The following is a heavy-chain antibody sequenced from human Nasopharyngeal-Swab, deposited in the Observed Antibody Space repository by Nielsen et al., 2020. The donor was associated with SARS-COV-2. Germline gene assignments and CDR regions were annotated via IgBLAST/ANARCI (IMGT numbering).Heavy chain of an antibody. V-gene: IGHV1-58*01. D-gene: IGHD3-3*01. CDR1: GFTFTSSA. CDR3: AADRRYDFWSGYPAFDY. CDR2: IVVGSGNT. Sequence: SAKVSCKASGFTFTSSAVQWVRQARGQRLEWIGWIVVGSGNTNYAQKFQERVTITRDMSTSTAYMELSSLRSEDTAVYYCAADRRYDFWSGYPAFDYWGQGTLVTVSS. J-gene: IGHJ4*02.